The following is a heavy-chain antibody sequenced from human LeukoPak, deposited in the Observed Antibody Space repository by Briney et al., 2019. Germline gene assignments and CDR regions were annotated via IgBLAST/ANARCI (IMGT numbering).Heavy chain of an antibody. CDR3: AKGGDFIAAPFDY. CDR1: GFIFDDYA. CDR2: MSWNSGTL. D-gene: IGHD6-6*01. Sequence: SGGSLRLSCAASGFIFDDYAMHWVRQAPGKGLEWVSGMSWNSGTLGYADSVKGRFTISRDNAKNSLYLQMNSLRAEDMALYYCAKGGDFIAAPFDYWGQGTLVTVSS. J-gene: IGHJ4*02. V-gene: IGHV3-9*03.